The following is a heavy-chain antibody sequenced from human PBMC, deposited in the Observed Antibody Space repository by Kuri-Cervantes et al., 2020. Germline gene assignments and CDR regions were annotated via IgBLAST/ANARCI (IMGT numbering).Heavy chain of an antibody. Sequence: GGSLRLSCAASGFTFDDYAMHWVRQAPGEGLEWVSGISWNSGSIGYADSVKGRFTVSRDNAKNSLSLQMNSLRTEDTALYYCAKGYSYGSYWYFDLWGRGTLVTVSS. D-gene: IGHD5-18*01. V-gene: IGHV3-9*01. CDR2: ISWNSGSI. CDR1: GFTFDDYA. CDR3: AKGYSYGSYWYFDL. J-gene: IGHJ2*01.